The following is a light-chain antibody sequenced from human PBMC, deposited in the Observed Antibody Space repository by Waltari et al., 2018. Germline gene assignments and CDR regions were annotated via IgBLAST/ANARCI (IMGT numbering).Light chain of an antibody. CDR3: ATWDDSLNGWV. CDR1: STTSPHY. CDR2: KDY. V-gene: IGLV1-47*01. J-gene: IGLJ3*02. Sequence: QSVLTPPPSASGAPGQAVSIPCSGGSTTSPHYVFWYQQFPGTAPKLTVYKDYERPSGVPDRFSASKSGTSASLAISGLRSDDEADYYCATWDDSLNGWVFGGGTKLTVL.